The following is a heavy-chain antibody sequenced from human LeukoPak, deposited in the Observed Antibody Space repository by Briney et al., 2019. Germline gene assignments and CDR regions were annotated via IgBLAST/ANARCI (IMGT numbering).Heavy chain of an antibody. J-gene: IGHJ1*01. V-gene: IGHV3-9*01. Sequence: PGGSLRLSCAASGFTFDDYAMHWVRQAPGKGLEWVSGISWNSGSIGYADFVKGRFTISRDNAKNSLYLQMNSLRAEDTALYYCAKDIGGGGYDQNEYVQHWGQGTLVTVSS. CDR3: AKDIGGGGYDQNEYVQH. CDR1: GFTFDDYA. D-gene: IGHD5-12*01. CDR2: ISWNSGSI.